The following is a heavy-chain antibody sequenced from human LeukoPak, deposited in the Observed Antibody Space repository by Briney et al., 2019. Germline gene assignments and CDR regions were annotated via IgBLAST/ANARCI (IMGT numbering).Heavy chain of an antibody. CDR1: GGSISSYY. CDR3: ARVIPPNYYDSSGYYDY. V-gene: IGHV4-59*01. D-gene: IGHD3-22*01. J-gene: IGHJ4*02. CDR2: IYYSGST. Sequence: SETLSLTCTVSGGSISSYYWSWIRQPPGKGLEWIGYIYYSGSTNYNPSLKSRVTISVDTSKNQFSLKLSSVTAADTAVNYCARVIPPNYYDSSGYYDYWGQGTLVTVSS.